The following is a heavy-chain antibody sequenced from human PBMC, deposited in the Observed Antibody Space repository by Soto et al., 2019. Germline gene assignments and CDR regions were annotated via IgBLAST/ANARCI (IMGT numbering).Heavy chain of an antibody. J-gene: IGHJ6*02. Sequence: GSLRLSCAASVFTFSSYEMNWVRQAPGKGLEWVSYISSSGSTIYYADSVKGRFTISRDNAKNSLYLQMNSLRAEDTAVYYCARGRARAFGMDVWGQGTTVTVSS. CDR2: ISSSGSTI. D-gene: IGHD3-10*01. CDR3: ARGRARAFGMDV. CDR1: VFTFSSYE. V-gene: IGHV3-48*03.